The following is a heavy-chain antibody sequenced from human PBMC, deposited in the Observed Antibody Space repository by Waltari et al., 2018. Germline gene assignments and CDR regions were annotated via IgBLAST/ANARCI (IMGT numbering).Heavy chain of an antibody. CDR3: ARDLYDFWSGLWEGHAFDI. J-gene: IGHJ3*02. CDR1: GFTFSSYW. CDR2: INSDGSST. D-gene: IGHD3-3*01. V-gene: IGHV3-74*01. Sequence: EVQLVESGGGLVQPGGSLRLSCAASGFTFSSYWMHWVRQAPGKGLVWVSRINSDGSSTSYADSVKGRFTISRDNAKNTLYLQMNSLRAEDTAVYYCARDLYDFWSGLWEGHAFDIWGQGTMVTVSS.